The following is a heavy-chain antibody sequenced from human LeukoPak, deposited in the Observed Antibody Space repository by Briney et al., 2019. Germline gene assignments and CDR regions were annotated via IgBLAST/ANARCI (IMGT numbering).Heavy chain of an antibody. CDR2: IIPIFGTD. Sequence: GASVKVSCKASGGTFSSYGISWVRQAHGQGLELMGGIIPIFGTDNDAQKFQGRVTITEDESTSTAYMELGSLRSEDTAVYYCARGPEPYYFDYWGQGTLVTVSS. D-gene: IGHD1-14*01. J-gene: IGHJ4*02. CDR1: GGTFSSYG. V-gene: IGHV1-69*13. CDR3: ARGPEPYYFDY.